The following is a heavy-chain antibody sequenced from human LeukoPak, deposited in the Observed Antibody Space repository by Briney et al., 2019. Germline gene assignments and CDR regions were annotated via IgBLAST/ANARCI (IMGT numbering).Heavy chain of an antibody. D-gene: IGHD1-1*01. Sequence: GGTLRLSCAASGFPFSSHGMSWVRQAPGKGLEWVSGIIGGGGSTYYADSVKGRFTISRDNSKNTLYVQMNSLTAEDTAIYYCAKATGNLGNWGQGTLVTVSS. J-gene: IGHJ4*02. V-gene: IGHV3-23*01. CDR1: GFPFSSHG. CDR3: AKATGNLGN. CDR2: IIGGGGST.